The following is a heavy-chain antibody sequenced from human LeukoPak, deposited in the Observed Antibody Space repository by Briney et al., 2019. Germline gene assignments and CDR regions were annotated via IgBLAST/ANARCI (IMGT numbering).Heavy chain of an antibody. CDR1: GGSISSYY. V-gene: IGHV4-34*01. Sequence: SETLSLTCTVSGGSISSYYWSWIRQPPGKGLEWIGEINHSGSTNYNPSLKSRVTISVDTSKNQFSLKLSSVTAADTAVYYCARRTRVVVVAANFDYWGQGTLVTVSS. CDR3: ARRTRVVVVAANFDY. D-gene: IGHD2-15*01. J-gene: IGHJ4*02. CDR2: INHSGST.